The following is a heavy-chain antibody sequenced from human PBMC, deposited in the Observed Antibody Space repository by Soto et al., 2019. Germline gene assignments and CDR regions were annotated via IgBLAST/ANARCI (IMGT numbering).Heavy chain of an antibody. Sequence: WASVKVSCKASGYTFTSYGISWVRQAPGQGLEWMGWISAYNGNTNYAQKLQGRVTMTTDTSTSTAYMELRSLRSDDTAVYYCARDSGGLTTIWFDPWGQGTLVTVSS. CDR1: GYTFTSYG. V-gene: IGHV1-18*01. J-gene: IGHJ5*02. CDR2: ISAYNGNT. CDR3: ARDSGGLTTIWFDP. D-gene: IGHD2-15*01.